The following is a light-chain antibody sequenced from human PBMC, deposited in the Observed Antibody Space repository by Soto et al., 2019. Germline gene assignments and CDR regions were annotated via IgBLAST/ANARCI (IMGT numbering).Light chain of an antibody. CDR1: QSVSSH. J-gene: IGKJ5*01. Sequence: EIVLTQSPGTLSLSPGERGTLSCRASQSVSSHLAWYQQRPGQAPRLLIYGASSRATGIPDRFSGSGSGTDFTLTISRLEPEDFAVYYCQQYGSSPPITFGQGTRLEIK. CDR3: QQYGSSPPIT. CDR2: GAS. V-gene: IGKV3-20*01.